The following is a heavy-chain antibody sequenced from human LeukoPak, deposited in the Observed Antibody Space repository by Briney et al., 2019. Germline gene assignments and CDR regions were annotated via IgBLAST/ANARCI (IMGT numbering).Heavy chain of an antibody. Sequence: PGEPLKISCKGSGYSFTSYWIGWVRQMPGKGLEWMGIIYPGDSDTRYSPSFQGQVTISADKSISTAYLQWSSLKASDTAMYYCARVPTRAVRGVIRPVYGMDVWGQGTTVTVSS. D-gene: IGHD3-10*01. CDR2: IYPGDSDT. CDR3: ARVPTRAVRGVIRPVYGMDV. CDR1: GYSFTSYW. J-gene: IGHJ6*02. V-gene: IGHV5-51*01.